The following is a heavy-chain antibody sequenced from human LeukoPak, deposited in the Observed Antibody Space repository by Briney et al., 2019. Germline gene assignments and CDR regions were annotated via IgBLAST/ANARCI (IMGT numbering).Heavy chain of an antibody. CDR2: MNPNSGNT. CDR1: GYTFTSYD. D-gene: IGHD1-26*01. V-gene: IGHV1-8*01. CDR3: ARVYSGNQSNWFDP. Sequence: ASVKVSCKASGYTFTSYDINWVRQATGQGLEWMGWMNPNSGNTGYAQKFQGRVTMTRNTSISTAYMELSSLRSEDTAVYYCARVYSGNQSNWFDPWGQGTLVTVSS. J-gene: IGHJ5*02.